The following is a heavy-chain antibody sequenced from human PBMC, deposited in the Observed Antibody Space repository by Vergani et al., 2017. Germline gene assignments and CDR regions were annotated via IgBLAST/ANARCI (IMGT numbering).Heavy chain of an antibody. V-gene: IGHV3-30*03. CDR1: GFTSSYYG. J-gene: IGHJ4*02. CDR2: ISYDGTQK. CDR3: ARDPGYSSSWYYFDY. Sequence: QVHLVESGGGVVQPGRSLRLSCVVSGFTSSYYGMHWVRQAPGKGLEWVAVISYDGTQKYYADSVKGRFTISRDNSKSTLYLQMNSLRAEDTAVYYCARDPGYSSSWYYFDYWGQGTLVIVSS. D-gene: IGHD6-13*01.